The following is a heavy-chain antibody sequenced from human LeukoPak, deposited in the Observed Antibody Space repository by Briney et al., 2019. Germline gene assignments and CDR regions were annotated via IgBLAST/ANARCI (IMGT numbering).Heavy chain of an antibody. CDR2: ISGSGGST. CDR3: AKGQNTTMGSYYFDY. Sequence: PGGSLRLSCAASGLTFSSYAMSWVRQAPGKGLEWVSAISGSGGSTYYADSVKGRFTISRDNSKNTLYLQMDSLRAEDTAVYYCAKGQNTTMGSYYFDYWGQGTLVTVSS. CDR1: GLTFSSYA. J-gene: IGHJ4*02. D-gene: IGHD5-18*01. V-gene: IGHV3-23*01.